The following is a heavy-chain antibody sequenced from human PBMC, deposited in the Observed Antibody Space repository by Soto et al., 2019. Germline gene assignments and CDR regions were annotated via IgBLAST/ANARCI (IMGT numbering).Heavy chain of an antibody. V-gene: IGHV4-59*08. CDR2: IYYSGNT. CDR1: GGSITSSY. CDR3: ATSGPFSYFDY. D-gene: IGHD3-10*01. Sequence: SETLSLTCTVSGGSITSSYWSWIRQPPGKGLEWIGYIYYSGNTNYNPSLKSRVTISVDTSKNQFSLKLSSVTAADTALYYCATSGPFSYFDYWGQGTLVTVSS. J-gene: IGHJ4*02.